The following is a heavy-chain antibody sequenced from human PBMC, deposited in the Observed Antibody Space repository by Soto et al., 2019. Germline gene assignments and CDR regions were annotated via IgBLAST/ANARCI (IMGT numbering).Heavy chain of an antibody. D-gene: IGHD3-10*01. V-gene: IGHV3-23*01. Sequence: GGSLRLSCAASGFTFSSYAMSWVRQAPGKGLEWVSAISGSGGSTYYADSVKGRFTISRDNSKNTLYLQMNSLRAEDTAVYYCAKEMGFGEHNYYYYGMAVWGKGTTVTVSS. CDR3: AKEMGFGEHNYYYYGMAV. CDR2: ISGSGGST. J-gene: IGHJ6*04. CDR1: GFTFSSYA.